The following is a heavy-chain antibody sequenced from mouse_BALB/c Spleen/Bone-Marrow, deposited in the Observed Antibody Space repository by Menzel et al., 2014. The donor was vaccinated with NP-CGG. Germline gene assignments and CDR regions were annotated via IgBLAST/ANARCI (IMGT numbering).Heavy chain of an antibody. D-gene: IGHD2-1*01. Sequence: EVQLVESGGGLVQPGGSLRLSCATSGFTFTDYYVSWVRQPPGKALEWLGFIRNKANGYTTEYSASVKGRFTISRDNSQSILYLQMNTLRAEASATYSCARDINDNYNWYFDVWGAGTPVTVSS. J-gene: IGHJ1*01. CDR1: GFTFTDYY. CDR2: IRNKANGYTT. CDR3: ARDINDNYNWYFDV. V-gene: IGHV7-3*02.